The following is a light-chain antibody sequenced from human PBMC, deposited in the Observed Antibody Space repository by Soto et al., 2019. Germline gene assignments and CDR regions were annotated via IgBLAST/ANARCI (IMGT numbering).Light chain of an antibody. CDR3: ETWDSNTHV. CDR1: SGHSSYI. V-gene: IGLV4-60*02. J-gene: IGLJ3*02. Sequence: QPVLTQSSSASASLGSSVKLTCTLSSGHSSYIIAWHQQQPGKAPRYLMTLEGSGSYNKGSGVPDRFSDSSSGADRYLTISNLQFEDEADYYCETWDSNTHVFGGGTKVTVL. CDR2: LEGSGSY.